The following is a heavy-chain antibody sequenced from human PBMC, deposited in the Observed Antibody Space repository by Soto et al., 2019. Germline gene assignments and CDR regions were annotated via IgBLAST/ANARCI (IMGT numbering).Heavy chain of an antibody. CDR1: EFTFSGYW. D-gene: IGHD6-19*01. Sequence: GGSLRLSCEASEFTFSGYWMSWVRQAPGKGLEWVADIKHDGSVRYYVDSVKGRFAISRDNAKKLLYLQMNGLRAEDTALYYCARAPYSNGWYRFDLWGQGTLVTVSS. V-gene: IGHV3-7*03. CDR2: IKHDGSVR. J-gene: IGHJ4*02. CDR3: ARAPYSNGWYRFDL.